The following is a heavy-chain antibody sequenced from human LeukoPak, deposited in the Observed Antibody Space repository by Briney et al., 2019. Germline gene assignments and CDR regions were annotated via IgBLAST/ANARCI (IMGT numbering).Heavy chain of an antibody. Sequence: PWETLRLYCTVSGFTFRGHWMNWVRQTPRKGQELQTTIKNDGSEKAYVDSVEGRFTISRDNTKDSLFLQMDSLRATVTAVYYCATRNIFEYWGQGTLVTVSS. V-gene: IGHV3-7*01. J-gene: IGHJ4*02. CDR2: IKNDGSEK. CDR1: GFTFRGHW. CDR3: ATRNIFEY.